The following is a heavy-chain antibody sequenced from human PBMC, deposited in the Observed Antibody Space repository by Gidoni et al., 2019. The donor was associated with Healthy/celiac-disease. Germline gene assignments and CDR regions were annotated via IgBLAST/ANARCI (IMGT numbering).Heavy chain of an antibody. CDR1: GGSISSYY. D-gene: IGHD6-13*01. Sequence: QVQLQESGPGLVTPSATLSLTCTVSGGSISSYYWSWIRQPPGKGLEWIGYIYYSGSTNYNPSLKSRVTISVDTSKNQFSLKLSSVTAADTAVYYCARGRIAAAGVDYWGQGTLVTVSS. CDR2: IYYSGST. CDR3: ARGRIAAAGVDY. J-gene: IGHJ4*02. V-gene: IGHV4-59*01.